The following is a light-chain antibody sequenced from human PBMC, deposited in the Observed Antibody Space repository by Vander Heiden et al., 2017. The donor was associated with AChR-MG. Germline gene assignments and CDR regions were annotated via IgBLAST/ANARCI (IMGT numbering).Light chain of an antibody. CDR3: QQSYSNSFMYT. CDR2: GAS. V-gene: IGKV1-39*01. Sequence: DIQMTQSPSSLSASIGDRVTITCRTSQSISSFLNWYQQKPGKAPRLLIYGASNLQSGVPSRFSGSGSGTNFTLTISSLQPEDFATYYCQQSYSNSFMYTFGQGTKLEI. CDR1: QSISSF. J-gene: IGKJ2*01.